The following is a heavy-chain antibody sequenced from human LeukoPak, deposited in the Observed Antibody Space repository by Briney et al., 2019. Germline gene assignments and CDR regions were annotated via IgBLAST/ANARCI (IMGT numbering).Heavy chain of an antibody. V-gene: IGHV3-21*01. J-gene: IGHJ4*02. CDR3: ARAKDCSSTSCYVGGYFDY. CDR2: ISSSSSYI. Sequence: GGSLRLSSAASGFTFSSYSMNWVRQAPGKGLEWVSSISSSSSYIYYADSVKGRFTISRDNAKNSLYLQMNSLRAEDTAVYYCARAKDCSSTSCYVGGYFDYWGQGTLVTVSS. CDR1: GFTFSSYS. D-gene: IGHD2-2*01.